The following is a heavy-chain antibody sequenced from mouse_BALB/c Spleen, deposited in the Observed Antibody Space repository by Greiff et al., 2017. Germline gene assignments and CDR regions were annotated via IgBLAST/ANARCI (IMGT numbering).Heavy chain of an antibody. CDR3: ARNLGLTGTWFAY. Sequence: VQLQQSGPGLVQPSQSLSISCTASGFSLTSYGVHWVRQSPGKGLEWLGVIWSGGSTDYNAAFISRLSISKDNSKSQVFLKMNSLQADDTAIYYCARNLGLTGTWFAYWGQGTLVTVSA. J-gene: IGHJ3*01. D-gene: IGHD4-1*01. V-gene: IGHV2-4-1*01. CDR2: IWSGGST. CDR1: GFSLTSYG.